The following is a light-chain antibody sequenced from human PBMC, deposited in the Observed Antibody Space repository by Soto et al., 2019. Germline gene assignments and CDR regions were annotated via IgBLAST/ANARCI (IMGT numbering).Light chain of an antibody. CDR1: QSVGDS. CDR2: DAS. Sequence: EIVLTQSPATLSLSPGERATLSSRASQSVGDSLAWYQQKPGQAPRRLIYDASDRAAGIPGRFSGSGSGTDFTPTISSLGPEGFAVYYCQPRRAGPTLGQGTRLEI. J-gene: IGKJ5*01. V-gene: IGKV3-11*01. CDR3: QPRRAGPT.